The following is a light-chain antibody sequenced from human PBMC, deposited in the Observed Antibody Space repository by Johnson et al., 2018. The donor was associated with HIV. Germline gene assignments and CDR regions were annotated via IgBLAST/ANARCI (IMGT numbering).Light chain of an antibody. CDR1: SSNIGNNY. J-gene: IGLJ1*01. CDR3: GTWDSSLSADV. V-gene: IGLV1-51*02. Sequence: QSVLTQPPSVSAAPGQKVTISCSGSSSNIGNNYVSWYQQLPGTAPKLLIYENNKRPSGIPDRFSSSKSGTSATLGITGLQTGDEADYYCGTWDSSLSADVFETGTKVTVL. CDR2: ENN.